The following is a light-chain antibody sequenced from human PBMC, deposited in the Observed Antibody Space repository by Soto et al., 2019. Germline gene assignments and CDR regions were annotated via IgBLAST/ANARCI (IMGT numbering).Light chain of an antibody. Sequence: EIVMTQSPATLSVSRGERATLSCRANQAISSNLAWYQQKPGQAPRLLIYGASTRATDIPDRFSGSGSGTEFTLTISSLQSEDFAVYYCQRYNNWIGTFGGGTKVEIK. CDR1: QAISSN. V-gene: IGKV3-15*01. J-gene: IGKJ4*01. CDR2: GAS. CDR3: QRYNNWIGT.